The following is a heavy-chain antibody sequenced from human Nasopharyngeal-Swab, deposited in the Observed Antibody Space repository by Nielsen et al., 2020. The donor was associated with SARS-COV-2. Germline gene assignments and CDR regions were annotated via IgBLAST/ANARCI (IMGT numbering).Heavy chain of an antibody. D-gene: IGHD2-15*01. CDR1: GFTFSSYA. CDR3: AKMGGGSKFDYYYYGMDV. Sequence: GESLKISCSASGFTFSSYAMHWVRQAPGKGLEYVSAISSNGGSTYYADSVKGRFTISRDNSKNTLYLQMNSLRAEDTAVYYCAKMGGGSKFDYYYYGMDVWGQGTTVTVSS. V-gene: IGHV3-64*04. CDR2: ISSNGGST. J-gene: IGHJ6*02.